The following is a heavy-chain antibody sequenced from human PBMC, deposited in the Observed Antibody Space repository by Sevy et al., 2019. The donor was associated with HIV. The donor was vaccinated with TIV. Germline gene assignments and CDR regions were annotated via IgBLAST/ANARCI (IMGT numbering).Heavy chain of an antibody. J-gene: IGHJ4*02. D-gene: IGHD3-3*01. CDR1: GGSISSHY. V-gene: IGHV4-4*07. CDR2: IDTSGGT. CDR3: ARYNFWSGHYDYFDY. Sequence: SETLSLTCPVSGGSISSHYWSWIRQPAGEGLEWIGRIDTSGGTNYNPSLKTRVTMSIDTSKNQFSLTLRAVTAADTAVYYCARYNFWSGHYDYFDYWGPGALVTVSS.